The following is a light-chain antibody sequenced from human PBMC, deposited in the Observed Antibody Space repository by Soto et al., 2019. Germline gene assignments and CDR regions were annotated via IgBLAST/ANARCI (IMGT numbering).Light chain of an antibody. CDR3: SSYTSSSTYV. Sequence: QSVLTQPASVSGSPGQSITISCTGTSSDVGGYNYVSWYQQYPGKAPKLMISDVSTRPSGVSYRFSGSKSGNTASLTISGFQVEDEADYYCSSYTSSSTYVFGTGTKVTVL. CDR1: SSDVGGYNY. V-gene: IGLV2-14*03. J-gene: IGLJ1*01. CDR2: DVS.